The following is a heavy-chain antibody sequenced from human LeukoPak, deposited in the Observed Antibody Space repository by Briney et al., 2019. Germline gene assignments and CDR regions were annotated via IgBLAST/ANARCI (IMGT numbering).Heavy chain of an antibody. V-gene: IGHV4-59*08. CDR2: IYYSGST. D-gene: IGHD6-13*01. CDR3: ARVKAGMHSRSWFTNWFDP. Sequence: PSETLSLTCTVSGGSISSYYWSWIRQPPGKGLEWIGYIYYSGSTNYNPSLKSRVTISVDTSKNQFSLKLSSVTAADTAVYYCARVKAGMHSRSWFTNWFDPWGQGTLVTVSS. J-gene: IGHJ5*02. CDR1: GGSISSYY.